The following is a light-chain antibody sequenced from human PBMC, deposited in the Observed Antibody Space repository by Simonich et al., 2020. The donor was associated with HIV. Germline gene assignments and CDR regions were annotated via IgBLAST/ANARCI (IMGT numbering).Light chain of an antibody. J-gene: IGKJ1*01. V-gene: IGKV1-5*03. CDR2: KAS. Sequence: DIQMTQSPSTLSASVGDRVTLTCRASQSISSWLAWYQKKPGKAPKLLIYKASSLESGVPSRFSGSGSGTEFTLTISSLQPDDFATYYCQQYNSYVAFGQGTKVEIK. CDR3: QQYNSYVA. CDR1: QSISSW.